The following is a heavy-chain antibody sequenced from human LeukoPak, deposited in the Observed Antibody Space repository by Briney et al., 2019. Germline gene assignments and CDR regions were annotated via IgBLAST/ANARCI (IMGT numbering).Heavy chain of an antibody. CDR1: AGSINRFY. CDR3: ATNTGSYFAWFDY. V-gene: IGHV4-59*03. D-gene: IGHD1-26*01. CDR2: IHHSGST. J-gene: IGHJ4*02. Sequence: SETLSLTCTVSAGSINRFYWNWIRQSPGKGLEWIGYIHHSGSTKYNPSLQSRVTMSIDTSKNQVSLKLSSVTAADSAVYSCATNTGSYFAWFDYWGQGTLVTVSS.